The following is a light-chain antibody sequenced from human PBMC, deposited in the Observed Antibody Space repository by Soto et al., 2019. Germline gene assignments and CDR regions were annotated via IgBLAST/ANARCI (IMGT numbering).Light chain of an antibody. J-gene: IGKJ2*01. CDR1: QTISSY. V-gene: IGKV1-39*01. CDR2: SAS. Sequence: DIQMTQSPASLSASVGDRVTITCRANQTISSYLNWYQQKAGAAPKLLIYSASTLQSGVPSRFSGSGFGTDYTLTISSLQPADFAVYYCQQTFRTPHTFGQGTKLDIK. CDR3: QQTFRTPHT.